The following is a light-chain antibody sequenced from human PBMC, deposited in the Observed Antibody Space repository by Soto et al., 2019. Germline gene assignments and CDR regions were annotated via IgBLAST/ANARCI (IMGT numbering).Light chain of an antibody. Sequence: QPVLTQPPSASGTPGQRVTISCSGSSSNIGSNYVYWYQQLPGTAPKLLIYSNNQRPSGVPDRFSGAESGTSAALAISGLRSEDEADYDCAAWDDSLSGYVFGTGTKLTV. V-gene: IGLV1-47*02. CDR1: SSNIGSNY. J-gene: IGLJ1*01. CDR3: AAWDDSLSGYV. CDR2: SNN.